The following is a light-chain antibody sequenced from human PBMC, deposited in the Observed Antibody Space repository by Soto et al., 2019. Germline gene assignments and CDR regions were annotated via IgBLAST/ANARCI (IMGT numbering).Light chain of an antibody. CDR2: EVS. V-gene: IGLV2-14*01. J-gene: IGLJ1*01. Sequence: QSALTQPASVSGSPGQSITISCTGTSSDVGGYNYVSWYQQHPGKAPKLMIYEVSNRPSGVSNRFSGSKSGNTASLTISGLQAEDEADYYCSSYTSSSLYVFGNGTKVTV. CDR3: SSYTSSSLYV. CDR1: SSDVGGYNY.